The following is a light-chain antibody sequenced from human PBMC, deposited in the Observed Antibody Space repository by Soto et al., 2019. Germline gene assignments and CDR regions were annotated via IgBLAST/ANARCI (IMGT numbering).Light chain of an antibody. CDR2: STN. J-gene: IGLJ3*02. Sequence: QTVVTQEPSFSVSPGRTVTLTCGLSSGSVSTSYYPSWYQQTPGQAPRTLIYSTNTRSSGVPDRFSGSILGNKAALTITGAQADDESHYYCVLYMGSGIWVFSGGTKLTVL. CDR1: SGSVSTSYY. V-gene: IGLV8-61*01. CDR3: VLYMGSGIWV.